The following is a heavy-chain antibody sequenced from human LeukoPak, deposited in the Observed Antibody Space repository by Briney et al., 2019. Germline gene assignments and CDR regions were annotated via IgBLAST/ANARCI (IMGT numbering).Heavy chain of an antibody. D-gene: IGHD4-23*01. J-gene: IGHJ3*02. CDR3: AKDSEATITPLSAFDI. Sequence: PGGSLRLSCAASGFSFRNYAISLVRQAPGKGLEWVSSISGSGGSTYSADSVKGRFTISRENSNNTLYLQMNSLRADDTAMYYCAKDSEATITPLSAFDIWGQGTMVTVSS. CDR1: GFSFRNYA. CDR2: ISGSGGST. V-gene: IGHV3-23*01.